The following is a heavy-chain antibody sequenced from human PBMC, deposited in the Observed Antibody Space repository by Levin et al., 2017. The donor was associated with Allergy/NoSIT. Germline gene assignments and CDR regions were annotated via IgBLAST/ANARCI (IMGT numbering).Heavy chain of an antibody. CDR3: AREVYAYQYGADV. Sequence: PGGSLRLSCAASGFTVSTNYMSWVRQAPGKGLEWVSGIYSGVSTYYADSVKGRFTISRDNSKNTLYLQMNSLRAEDTAVYYCAREVYAYQYGADVWGQGTTVTVSS. J-gene: IGHJ6*02. CDR2: IYSGVST. D-gene: IGHD3-16*01. V-gene: IGHV3-66*01. CDR1: GFTVSTNY.